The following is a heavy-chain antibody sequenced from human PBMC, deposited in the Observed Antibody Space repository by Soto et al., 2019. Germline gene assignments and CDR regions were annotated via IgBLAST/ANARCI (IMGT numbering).Heavy chain of an antibody. CDR3: AKERMEQYQLLPFFDY. D-gene: IGHD2-2*01. CDR1: GFSFSSYG. J-gene: IGHJ4*02. Sequence: QVQLVESGGGVVQPGRSLRLSCAASGFSFSSYGMHWLRQAAGKGLEWVAVISYDGGNKYYADSVRGRFTISRDNSKNTLYLQMNSLRPEDTAVFYCAKERMEQYQLLPFFDYWGQGTLVTVSS. V-gene: IGHV3-30*18. CDR2: ISYDGGNK.